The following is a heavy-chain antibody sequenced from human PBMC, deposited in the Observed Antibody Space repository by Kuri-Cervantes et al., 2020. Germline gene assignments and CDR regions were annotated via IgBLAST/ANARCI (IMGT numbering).Heavy chain of an antibody. J-gene: IGHJ4*02. CDR3: ARGRVAATTSYYFDF. CDR2: IYHSGST. D-gene: IGHD2-15*01. V-gene: IGHV4-39*07. Sequence: GSLRLSCTVSGGSISSSSYYWGWIRQPPGKGLEWIGEIYHSGSTNYNPSLKSRITISIDKSKNQFSLKLSSVTAADTAVYYCARGRVAATTSYYFDFWGQGTLVTVS. CDR1: GGSISSSSYY.